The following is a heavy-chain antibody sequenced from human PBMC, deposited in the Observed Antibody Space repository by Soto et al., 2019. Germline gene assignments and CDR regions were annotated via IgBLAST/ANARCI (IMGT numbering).Heavy chain of an antibody. Sequence: EVQLLESGGGSVQPGGSLRLSCAASGFTFSSYAMTWVRRPPGKGLEWVSSISGSGGTAYYADSVKGRFSISRDSLVNTLYLQMNSLRAEDTAVYYCAKGRGQNCNFDYWGQGTLVTVSP. CDR1: GFTFSSYA. CDR3: AKGRGQNCNFDY. V-gene: IGHV3-23*01. CDR2: ISGSGGTA. J-gene: IGHJ4*02. D-gene: IGHD3-10*01.